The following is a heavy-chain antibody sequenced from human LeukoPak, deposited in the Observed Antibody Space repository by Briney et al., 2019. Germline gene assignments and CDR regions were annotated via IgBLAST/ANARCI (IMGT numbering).Heavy chain of an antibody. CDR1: GFTVSSNY. D-gene: IGHD3-10*01. Sequence: GGPLRLSCAASGFTVSSNYMSWVRQAPGKGLEWVSVIYSGGSTYYADSVKGRFTISRDNSKNTLYLQMNSLRAEDTAVYYCARGGGTYYYGSGSYDLDYWGQGTLVTVSS. CDR2: IYSGGST. CDR3: ARGGGTYYYGSGSYDLDY. V-gene: IGHV3-66*01. J-gene: IGHJ4*02.